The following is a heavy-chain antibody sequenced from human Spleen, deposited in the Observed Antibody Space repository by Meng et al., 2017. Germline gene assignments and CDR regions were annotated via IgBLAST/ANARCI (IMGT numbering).Heavy chain of an antibody. Sequence: QAPLQQGVAGLLKPSGPLSLPCAGYGGSFSGYYWSWIRQPPGKGLEWIGEINHSGSTNYNPSLKSRVTISVDTSKNQFSLKLSSVTAADTAVYYCARCLGLRYFDWSRRGRFDPWGQGTLVTVSS. CDR2: INHSGST. CDR1: GGSFSGYY. V-gene: IGHV4-34*01. D-gene: IGHD3-9*01. J-gene: IGHJ5*02. CDR3: ARCLGLRYFDWSRRGRFDP.